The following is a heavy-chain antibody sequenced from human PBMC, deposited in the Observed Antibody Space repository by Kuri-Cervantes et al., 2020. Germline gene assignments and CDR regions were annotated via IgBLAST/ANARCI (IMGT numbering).Heavy chain of an antibody. CDR1: GYTFTSYA. Sequence: SVKVSCKASGYTFTSYAISWVRQAPGQGLDWMGGIIPIFGTANYAQKFQGRVTITADESTSTAYMELSSLRSEDTAVYYCARDGTYYYDSSGYYNSYYYYYGMDVWGQGTTVTVSS. D-gene: IGHD3-22*01. CDR3: ARDGTYYYDSSGYYNSYYYYYGMDV. CDR2: IIPIFGTA. J-gene: IGHJ6*02. V-gene: IGHV1-69*13.